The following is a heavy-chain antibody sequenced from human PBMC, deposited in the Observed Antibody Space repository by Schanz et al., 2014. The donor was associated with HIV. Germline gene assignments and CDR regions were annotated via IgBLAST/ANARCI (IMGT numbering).Heavy chain of an antibody. CDR3: ATWLSNHFDY. CDR1: GFTFSNHD. V-gene: IGHV3-13*04. CDR2: ITTTGDT. J-gene: IGHJ4*02. Sequence: EEHLVESGGGLARPGGSLRLSCLASGFTFSNHDMHWVRQETGKGLEWVSSITTTGDTFYPGSVTGRFTISRENAKNSLYLQMNSLRAEDTAVYYCATWLSNHFDYWGQGTVITVSS. D-gene: IGHD4-4*01.